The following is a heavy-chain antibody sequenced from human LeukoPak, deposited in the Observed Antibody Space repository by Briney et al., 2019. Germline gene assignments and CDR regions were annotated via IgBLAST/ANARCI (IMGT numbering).Heavy chain of an antibody. D-gene: IGHD3-22*01. Sequence: GGSLRLSCAASGFTFSSYAMSWVRQAPGKGMEGVSAISGSGGSTYYADSVKGRFTISGDNSKNTLYLQMNSLRAEDTAVYYCAKAKNYYDSSGYYADYWGQGTLVTVSS. CDR2: ISGSGGST. CDR3: AKAKNYYDSSGYYADY. J-gene: IGHJ4*02. CDR1: GFTFSSYA. V-gene: IGHV3-23*01.